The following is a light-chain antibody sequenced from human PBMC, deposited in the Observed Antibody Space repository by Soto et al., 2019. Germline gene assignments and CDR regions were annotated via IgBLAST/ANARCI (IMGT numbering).Light chain of an antibody. V-gene: IGKV1-5*01. J-gene: IGKJ1*01. CDR1: QSIRNW. CDR3: QHYNAFPWP. CDR2: GAS. Sequence: DIQMTQSPSTLSASVGDRVTITCRASQSIRNWLAWYQDKPGKAPKLLIYGASSLESGVPSRFSGSESGTEFTLTIGGLQPYYFATYYCQHYNAFPWPFGQGTKVEIK.